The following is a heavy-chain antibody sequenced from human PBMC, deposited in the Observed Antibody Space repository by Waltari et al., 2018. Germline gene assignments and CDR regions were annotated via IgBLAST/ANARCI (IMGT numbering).Heavy chain of an antibody. J-gene: IGHJ5*02. CDR2: VYTSGNT. V-gene: IGHV4-4*07. CDR1: GGSISSYY. Sequence: QVQLQESGPGLVKPSETLSLTCTVSGGSISSYYWSWIRQPAGKGLEWIGRVYTSGNTKYNPSLKSRVTMSEDTSKNQFSLNLSSVTAADTAVYYCAGGAGTFWFDPWGQGTLVTVSS. D-gene: IGHD6-13*01. CDR3: AGGAGTFWFDP.